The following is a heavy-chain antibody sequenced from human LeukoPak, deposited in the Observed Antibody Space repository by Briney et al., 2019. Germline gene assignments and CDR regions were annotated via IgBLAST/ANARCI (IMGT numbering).Heavy chain of an antibody. D-gene: IGHD3-10*01. CDR1: GGSISSSSYY. V-gene: IGHV4-39*07. J-gene: IGHJ4*02. CDR2: IYYSGST. Sequence: SETLSLTCTVSGGSISSSSYYWGWIRQPPGKGLEWIGSIYYSGSTYYNPSLKSRVTIPVDTSKNQFSLKLSSVTAADTAVYYCARGRPSEGLYGSGYFDYWGQGTLVTVSS. CDR3: ARGRPSEGLYGSGYFDY.